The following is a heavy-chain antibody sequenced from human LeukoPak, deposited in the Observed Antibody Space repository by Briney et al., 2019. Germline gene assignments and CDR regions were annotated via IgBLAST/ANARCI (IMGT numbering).Heavy chain of an antibody. J-gene: IGHJ4*02. CDR2: ISSSSSYT. D-gene: IGHD2-2*01. Sequence: GGSLRLSCAASGFTFSDYYMSWIRQAAGKGLEWVSYISSSSSYTNYADSVKGRFTISRDNAKNSLYLQMNSLRAEDTAVYYCAREGSVVVPHNYFDYWGQGTLVTVSS. CDR3: AREGSVVVPHNYFDY. V-gene: IGHV3-11*06. CDR1: GFTFSDYY.